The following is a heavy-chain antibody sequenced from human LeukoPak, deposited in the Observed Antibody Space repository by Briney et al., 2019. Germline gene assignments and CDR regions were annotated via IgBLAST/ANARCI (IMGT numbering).Heavy chain of an antibody. V-gene: IGHV3-7*01. CDR1: GFTFSKYW. J-gene: IGHJ4*02. CDR3: VRDFGF. Sequence: GGSLRLSCAASGFTFSKYWMTWVRQAPGKGPEWVANIKRDGSEIYYLDSVKGRFTISRDNAKNSLYLQMNSLRAEDTAVYYCVRDFGFWGQGTLVSLCS. CDR2: IKRDGSEI.